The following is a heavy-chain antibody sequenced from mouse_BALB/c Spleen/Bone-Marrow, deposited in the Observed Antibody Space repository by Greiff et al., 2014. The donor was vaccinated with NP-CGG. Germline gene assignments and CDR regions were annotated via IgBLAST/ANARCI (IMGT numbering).Heavy chain of an antibody. CDR3: ARGIPYYPMDF. J-gene: IGHJ4*01. CDR1: GFNIKDTY. Sequence: VQLKGSGAEIVKPGASVKVSRTTSGFNIKDTYIPWVKQRPEQGLEWIGRIDPANGNPKFAPKFQGKATITADTSSNTAYLHLSSLTSEDTAVYYCARGIPYYPMDFWGQGTSVTVSS. CDR2: IDPANGNP. V-gene: IGHV14-3*02. D-gene: IGHD5-1-1*01.